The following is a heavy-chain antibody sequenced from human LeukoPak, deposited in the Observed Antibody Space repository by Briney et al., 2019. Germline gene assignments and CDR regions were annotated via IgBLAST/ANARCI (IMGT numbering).Heavy chain of an antibody. J-gene: IGHJ4*02. CDR2: INPRNGDI. D-gene: IGHD1-14*01. V-gene: IGHV1-3*01. CDR3: ARLNVYRAPDY. Sequence: ASVKVSCKASGYKFADYTIQWVRQAPGQSLEWMGWINPRNGDIKYSQKLQDRVTMTRDTSATTAYMELTSLRSEDTAVYYYARLNVYRAPDYWGQGTLVTVSS. CDR1: GYKFADYT.